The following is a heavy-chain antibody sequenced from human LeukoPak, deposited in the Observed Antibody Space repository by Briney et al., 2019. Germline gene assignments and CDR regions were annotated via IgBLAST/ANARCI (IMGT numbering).Heavy chain of an antibody. CDR2: FDPEDGET. D-gene: IGHD4-17*01. J-gene: IGHJ6*02. V-gene: IGHV1-24*01. CDR3: ATGVYLVSTVTINYYGMDV. CDR1: GYTLTELS. Sequence: ASVKVSCKVSGYTLTELSMHWVRQAPGKGLEWMGGFDPEDGETIYAQKFQGRVTMTEDTSTDTAYMELSSLRSEDTAVYYCATGVYLVSTVTINYYGMDVWGQGTTVTVSS.